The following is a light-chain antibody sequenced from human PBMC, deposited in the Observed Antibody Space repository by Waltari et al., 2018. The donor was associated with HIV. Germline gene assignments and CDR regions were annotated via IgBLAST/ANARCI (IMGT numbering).Light chain of an antibody. V-gene: IGLV1-47*01. CDR1: SYNLGTNY. CDR2: RNN. Sequence: QSVLTQPPSASGTPVQSVPISCSGPSYNLGTNYAYWYQQFPGTAPKLLIYRNNKRPSGGPDRFSGSKSGTSASLDISGLRSDDEAEYYCAAWDDTLTVVFGGGTKLTVL. CDR3: AAWDDTLTVV. J-gene: IGLJ2*01.